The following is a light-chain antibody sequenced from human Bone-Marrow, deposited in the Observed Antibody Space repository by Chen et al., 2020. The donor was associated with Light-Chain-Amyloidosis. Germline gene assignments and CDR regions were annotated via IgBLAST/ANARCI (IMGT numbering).Light chain of an antibody. CDR1: VLPTQY. CDR3: QSTNSRDTSYF. Sequence: SSELTQPPSVTVYPGQPASLPCSGHVLPTQYVYWYQQKPGQAPVLVLYRNTERPSGIPERFSGSSPGSTVTLTIRGVQAEDEADYYCQSTNSRDTSYFFGGGTKVTVL. V-gene: IGLV3-25*03. CDR2: RNT. J-gene: IGLJ1*01.